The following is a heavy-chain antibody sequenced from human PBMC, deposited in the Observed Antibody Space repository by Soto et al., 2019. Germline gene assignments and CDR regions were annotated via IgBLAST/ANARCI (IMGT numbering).Heavy chain of an antibody. Sequence: LRLSCAASGFTFDDYAMHWVRQAPGKGLEWVSGISWNSGSIGYADSVKCRFTISRDNAKNSLYLQMNSLRAEDTALYYCAKDWSNGWSKTGAFDIWGQGTMVTVSS. CDR2: ISWNSGSI. CDR1: GFTFDDYA. CDR3: AKDWSNGWSKTGAFDI. V-gene: IGHV3-9*01. D-gene: IGHD6-19*01. J-gene: IGHJ3*02.